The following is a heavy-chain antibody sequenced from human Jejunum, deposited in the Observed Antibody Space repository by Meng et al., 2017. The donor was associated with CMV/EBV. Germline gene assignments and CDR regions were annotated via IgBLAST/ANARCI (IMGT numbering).Heavy chain of an antibody. D-gene: IGHD1-14*01. CDR3: ASVWYNAHDPFDY. Sequence: SGYTFTAYYLHWVRQAPGQGLEWMGWINPPSGDTYYAQNFQGRVTMTRDTSISTAYMELSSLKFDDTAVYYCASVWYNAHDPFDYWGQGTVVTVSS. V-gene: IGHV1-2*02. CDR2: INPPSGDT. CDR1: GYTFTAYY. J-gene: IGHJ4*02.